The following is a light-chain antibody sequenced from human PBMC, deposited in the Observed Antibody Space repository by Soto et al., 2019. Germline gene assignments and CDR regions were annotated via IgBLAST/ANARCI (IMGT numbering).Light chain of an antibody. CDR1: QSVSSSY. J-gene: IGKJ1*01. V-gene: IGKV3-20*01. CDR2: GAS. CDR3: QMYGSSFWT. Sequence: EIVLTQSPGTLSLSPGERATLSCRASQSVSSSYLAWYQQKPGQAPRLLIYGASSRAAGIPDRCSGSGSGTDFILLIIRLEAEDFAVYYCQMYGSSFWTFGQGTKVDI.